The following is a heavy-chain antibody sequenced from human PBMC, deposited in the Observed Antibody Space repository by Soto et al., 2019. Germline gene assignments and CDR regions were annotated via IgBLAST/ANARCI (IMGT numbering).Heavy chain of an antibody. V-gene: IGHV4-34*01. CDR1: GGSVNSGNYY. CDR3: ARVERGTATTVVDAFDI. CDR2: MRHSGGT. J-gene: IGHJ3*02. Sequence: QVQLQQWGAGLLKPSETLSLTCAVFGGSVNSGNYYWSWIRQPPGKGLEWIGEMRHSGGTHFNPSLKIRVATSVDTSKNQFSLKMSSVTAADTALYYCARVERGTATTVVDAFDIWGPGTMVTVSS. D-gene: IGHD1-1*01.